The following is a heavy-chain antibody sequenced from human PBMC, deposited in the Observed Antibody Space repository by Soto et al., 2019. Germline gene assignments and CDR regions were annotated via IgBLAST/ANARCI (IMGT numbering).Heavy chain of an antibody. J-gene: IGHJ4*02. CDR1: GFTFSNYA. D-gene: IGHD2-21*02. Sequence: EVQLLESGGGLVQPGGSLRLSCAASGFTFSNYAMSWVRQVSGKGLEWVAAISGSGGSTYYADSVKGRFTISRDNSKNTLYLQMTSLRAEDTAVYYCAKGRAKLLPLKFDYWGQGTLVTVSS. V-gene: IGHV3-23*01. CDR3: AKGRAKLLPLKFDY. CDR2: ISGSGGST.